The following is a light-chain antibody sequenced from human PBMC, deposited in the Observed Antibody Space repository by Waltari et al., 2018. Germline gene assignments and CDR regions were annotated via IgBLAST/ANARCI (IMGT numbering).Light chain of an antibody. Sequence: DIVMTQSPDSLAVSLGERATIHCKSSQTLLYNSNSRNYLAWYQQKPGQPRKLLIYWASTRESGVPDRFSGSGSGTDFTLTISSLQAEDVAVYSCQQYYSIPFTFGPGTKVDIK. CDR3: QQYYSIPFT. J-gene: IGKJ3*01. V-gene: IGKV4-1*01. CDR2: WAS. CDR1: QTLLYNSNSRNY.